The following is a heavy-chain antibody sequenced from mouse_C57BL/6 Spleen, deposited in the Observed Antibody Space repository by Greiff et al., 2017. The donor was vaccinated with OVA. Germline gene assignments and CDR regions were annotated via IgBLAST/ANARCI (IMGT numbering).Heavy chain of an antibody. V-gene: IGHV1-42*01. CDR3: ARVYDYDWYFDV. Sequence: VQLQQSGPELVKPGASVKISCKASGYSFTGYYMNWVKQSPEKSLEWIGEINPSTGGTTYNQKFKAKATLTVDKSSSTAYMQLKSLTSEDSAVYYFARVYDYDWYFDVWGTGTTVTVAS. CDR1: GYSFTGYY. CDR2: INPSTGGT. J-gene: IGHJ1*03. D-gene: IGHD2-4*01.